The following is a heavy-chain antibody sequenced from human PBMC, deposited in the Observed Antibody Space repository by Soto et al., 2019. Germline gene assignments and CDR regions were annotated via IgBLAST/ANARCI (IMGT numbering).Heavy chain of an antibody. D-gene: IGHD3-22*01. CDR2: IIPIFGTA. Sequence: QVQLVQSGAEVKKPGSSVKVSCKASGGTFSSYAISWVRQAPGQGLEWMGGIIPIFGTANYAQKFQGRVTITADESTSTAYMELSSLRSEDTAVYYCARLPNYYDSSGLNYYYGMDVWGQGTTVTVSS. J-gene: IGHJ6*02. CDR1: GGTFSSYA. CDR3: ARLPNYYDSSGLNYYYGMDV. V-gene: IGHV1-69*12.